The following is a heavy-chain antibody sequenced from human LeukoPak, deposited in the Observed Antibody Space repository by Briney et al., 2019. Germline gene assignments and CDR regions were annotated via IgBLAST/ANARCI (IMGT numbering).Heavy chain of an antibody. CDR1: GGSISSYY. J-gene: IGHJ6*02. Sequence: SETLSLTCTVSGGSISSYYWSWIRQPPGKRLEWIGYTYYSGSTNYNPSLKSRVTISVDTSKNQFSLKLSSVTAADTAIYYCARVFEGSGSSEHHYYYGMDVWGQGTTVTVSS. CDR3: ARVFEGSGSSEHHYYYGMDV. V-gene: IGHV4-59*01. D-gene: IGHD1-26*01. CDR2: TYYSGST.